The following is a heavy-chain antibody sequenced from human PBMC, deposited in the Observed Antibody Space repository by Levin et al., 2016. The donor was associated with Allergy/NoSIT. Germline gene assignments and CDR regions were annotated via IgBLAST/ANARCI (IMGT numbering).Heavy chain of an antibody. V-gene: IGHV3-11*01. CDR3: ARDQVRSLAGAGFDY. Sequence: GESLKISCAASGFSFINAWMSWVRLAPGKGLEWVAYISSGGGTIYYADSVKGRFTISRDNTKNSLYLQMDSLRGDDMAIYYCARDQVRSLAGAGFDYWGQGTQVTVSS. CDR2: ISSGGGTI. J-gene: IGHJ4*02. CDR1: GFSFINAW. D-gene: IGHD6-19*01.